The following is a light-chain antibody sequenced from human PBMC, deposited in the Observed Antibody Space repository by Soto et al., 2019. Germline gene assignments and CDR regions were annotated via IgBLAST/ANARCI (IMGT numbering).Light chain of an antibody. J-gene: IGKJ2*01. V-gene: IGKV3-15*01. CDR1: QNIHIN. Sequence: EIVMTQSQDTLSVSPGDTATLSCRSSQNIHINLAWYQQKPGQAPTLLIYGVTARAPGVPARFSGSGYGTDFTLTIRSVQSGDFGVFYCQQYEGWPRTFGLGTKVEI. CDR2: GVT. CDR3: QQYEGWPRT.